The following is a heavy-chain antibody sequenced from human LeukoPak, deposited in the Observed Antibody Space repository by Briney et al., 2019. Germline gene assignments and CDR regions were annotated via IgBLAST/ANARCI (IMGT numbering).Heavy chain of an antibody. CDR3: ARGVRNEYQLPIDY. J-gene: IGHJ4*02. D-gene: IGHD2-2*01. CDR2: ISSSSSYI. CDR1: GFTFSSYS. V-gene: IGHV3-21*01. Sequence: GGSLRLSCAASGFTFSSYSMNWVRQAPGKGLEWVSSISSSSSYIYYADSVKGRFTISRDNAKNSLYLQMNSLRAEDTAVYYCARGVRNEYQLPIDYWGQGTLVTISS.